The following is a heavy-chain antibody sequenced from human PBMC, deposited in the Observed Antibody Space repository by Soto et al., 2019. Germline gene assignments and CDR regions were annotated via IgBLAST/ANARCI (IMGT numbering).Heavy chain of an antibody. Sequence: QVQLVQSGAEVKQPGASVKVSCKASGYTFTNYGISWVRQAPGQGLEWMGRISAYNGNTNFAQKLQDRVTMTTDTSTSTANMALRSLRSDDTAGYYCARDYDSSGYYYYGMDVWGQGTTVTVSS. CDR2: ISAYNGNT. CDR1: GYTFTNYG. CDR3: ARDYDSSGYYYYGMDV. V-gene: IGHV1-18*01. J-gene: IGHJ6*02. D-gene: IGHD3-22*01.